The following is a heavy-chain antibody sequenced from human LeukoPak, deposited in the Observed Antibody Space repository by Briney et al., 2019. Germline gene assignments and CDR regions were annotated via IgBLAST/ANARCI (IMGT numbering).Heavy chain of an antibody. CDR3: TRDPIMGVPDYFDY. CDR2: MSIDGNIK. Sequence: GGSLRLSCAASGFIFSSYGMHWVRQAPGKGLEWVAVMSIDGNIKLYADSVRGRFTISRDNSRNTLYLQLNSLRAEDTAVYYCTRDPIMGVPDYFDYWGQGTLVAVSS. D-gene: IGHD1-26*01. J-gene: IGHJ4*02. V-gene: IGHV3-30*19. CDR1: GFIFSSYG.